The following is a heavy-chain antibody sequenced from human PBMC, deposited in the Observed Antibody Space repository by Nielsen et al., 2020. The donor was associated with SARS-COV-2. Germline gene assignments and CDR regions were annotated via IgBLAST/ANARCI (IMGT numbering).Heavy chain of an antibody. J-gene: IGHJ6*02. D-gene: IGHD2-2*01. CDR1: GFTFSSYE. CDR2: ISSSGSTI. Sequence: GESLKISCAASGFTFSSYEMNWVRQAPGKGLEWVSYISSSGSTIYYADSVKGRFTISRDNAKNSLYLQMNSLRAEDTAVYYCAKDLGDIVVVPAAIRHYYGMDVWGQGTTVTVSS. V-gene: IGHV3-48*03. CDR3: AKDLGDIVVVPAAIRHYYGMDV.